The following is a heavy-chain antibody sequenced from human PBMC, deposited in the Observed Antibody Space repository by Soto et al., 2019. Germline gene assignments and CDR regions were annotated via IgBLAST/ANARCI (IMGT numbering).Heavy chain of an antibody. J-gene: IGHJ4*02. Sequence: EVQLVESGGGLVQPGGSLRLSCSASGFTFSRSPMHWVRQAPGKGLESDSAISGDGYNIYYAVSIKDRFTISRDNSKNTLYLQMSSLRVEDTALYYCVKEEVGDYDYWGQGTLVTVSS. CDR2: ISGDGYNI. D-gene: IGHD1-26*01. CDR1: GFTFSRSP. V-gene: IGHV3-64D*08. CDR3: VKEEVGDYDY.